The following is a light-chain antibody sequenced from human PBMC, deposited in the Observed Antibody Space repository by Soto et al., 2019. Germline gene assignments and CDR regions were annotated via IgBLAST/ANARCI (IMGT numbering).Light chain of an antibody. CDR2: LGS. J-gene: IGKJ3*01. V-gene: IGKV2-28*01. CDR3: MQALQTPFN. Sequence: DIVMTQSPLSLPVTPGEPASISCRSSQSLLHSNGYNYLDWYLQKPGQSPQLLIYLGSNRSSGVPDRLSGSGSGTDFTLKISRVEAEDVGVYYCMQALQTPFNFGPGTKVDIK. CDR1: QSLLHSNGYNY.